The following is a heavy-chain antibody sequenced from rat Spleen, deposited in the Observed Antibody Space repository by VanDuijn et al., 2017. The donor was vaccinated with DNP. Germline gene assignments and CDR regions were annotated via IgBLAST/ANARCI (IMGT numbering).Heavy chain of an antibody. CDR1: GFTFSNYG. V-gene: IGHV5-19*01. J-gene: IGHJ2*01. CDR2: ISPTGGRA. Sequence: EVQLVESGGGLVQPGRSLKLSCAVSGFTFSNYGMHWIRQAPTTGLEWVAAISPTGGRADYRDSVKGRFTISRDNAKSILYLQMDGLRSEDTATYYCARDSYSAPFDYWGQGVMVSVSS. CDR3: ARDSYSAPFDY. D-gene: IGHD3-3*01.